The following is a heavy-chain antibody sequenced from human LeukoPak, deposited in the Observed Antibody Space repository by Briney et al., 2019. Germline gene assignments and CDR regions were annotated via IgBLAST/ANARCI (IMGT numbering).Heavy chain of an antibody. CDR3: ARETGATIYYYYYMDV. D-gene: IGHD1-26*01. CDR1: GASISSESYY. V-gene: IGHV4-39*07. J-gene: IGHJ6*03. CDR2: VYHSGST. Sequence: SETLSLTCTVAGASISSESYYWGWIRQPPGKGLEWIGAVYHSGSTSYNPSLKSRVTISVDTSKNQFSLKLSSVTAADTAVYYCARETGATIYYYYYMDVWGKGTTVTVSS.